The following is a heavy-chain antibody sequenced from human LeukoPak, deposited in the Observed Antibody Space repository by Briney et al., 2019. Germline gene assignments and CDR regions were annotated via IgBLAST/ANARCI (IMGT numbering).Heavy chain of an antibody. CDR3: ARENVLLWFGESSGGAFDI. CDR2: IKQDGSEK. J-gene: IGHJ3*02. CDR1: GFTFSSYW. V-gene: IGHV3-7*01. D-gene: IGHD3-10*01. Sequence: GGSLRLSCAASGFTFSSYWMSWVRQAPGKGLEWVANIKQDGSEKYYVDSVKGRFTISRDNAKNSLYQQMNSLRAEDTAVYYCARENVLLWFGESSGGAFDIWGQGTMVTVSS.